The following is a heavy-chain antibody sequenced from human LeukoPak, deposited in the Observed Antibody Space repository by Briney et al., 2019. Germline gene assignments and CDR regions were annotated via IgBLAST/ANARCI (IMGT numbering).Heavy chain of an antibody. D-gene: IGHD3-16*01. CDR3: ARALGGSTGAFDI. CDR2: ISSSSSYI. J-gene: IGHJ3*02. CDR1: GFTFSSYS. V-gene: IGHV3-21*01. Sequence: PGGSLRLSCAASGFTFSSYSMNWVRQAPGKGLEWVSSISSSSSYIYYADSVKGRFTTSRDNAKNSLYLQMNSLRAEDTAVYYCARALGGSTGAFDIWGQGTMVTVSS.